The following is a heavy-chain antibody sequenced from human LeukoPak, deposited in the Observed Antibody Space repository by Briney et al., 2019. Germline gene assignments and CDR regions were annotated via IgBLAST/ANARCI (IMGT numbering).Heavy chain of an antibody. CDR1: GYSFTGYW. CDR2: IYPGDSDT. V-gene: IGHV5-51*01. Sequence: GESLKISCKGSGYSFTGYWIGWVRQMLGKGLEWMGIIYPGDSDTRYSPSFQGQVTISADKSISTAYLQWSSLKASDTAMYYCARLPVITTYSEFDYWGQGTLVTVSS. D-gene: IGHD3-22*01. J-gene: IGHJ4*02. CDR3: ARLPVITTYSEFDY.